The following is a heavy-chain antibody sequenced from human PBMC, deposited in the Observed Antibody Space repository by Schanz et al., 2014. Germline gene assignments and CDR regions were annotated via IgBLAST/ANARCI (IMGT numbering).Heavy chain of an antibody. CDR1: GFTFSDYS. J-gene: IGHJ4*02. CDR3: AKSLESCPGGRCSRGYFDY. V-gene: IGHV3-64D*06. D-gene: IGHD2-8*02. Sequence: EVQLVASGGGLVQPGGSLRLSCAASGFTFSDYSMNWVRQAPGKGLEYISAISNNGDSTYYADSVKGRFTISRDNFKGALYLQMSSLRAEDTAVYYCAKSLESCPGGRCSRGYFDYWGQGTLXTVSS. CDR2: ISNNGDST.